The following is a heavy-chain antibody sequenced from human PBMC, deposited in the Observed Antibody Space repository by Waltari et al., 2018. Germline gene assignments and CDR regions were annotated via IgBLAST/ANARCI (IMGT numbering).Heavy chain of an antibody. V-gene: IGHV4-28*01. CDR3: ARSVGLGNDAFDV. D-gene: IGHD6-19*01. CDR2: IYHSGST. J-gene: IGHJ3*01. CDR1: GYSISSSNW. Sequence: VQLQEPGPGLVTPSDTLSLTCAVSGYSISSSNWSGWIRQPPGQGLEWIGYIYHSGSTYYNPSLKSRVTMSVDTSKNQFSLKLSSVTAVDTAVYYCARSVGLGNDAFDVWGQGTLVTVSS.